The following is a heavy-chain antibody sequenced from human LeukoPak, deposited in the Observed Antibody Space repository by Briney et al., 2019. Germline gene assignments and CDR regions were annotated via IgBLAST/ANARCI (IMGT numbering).Heavy chain of an antibody. Sequence: GGSLRLSCAASGFTFSSYWMSWVRQTPGKGLEWVANIKQDGSEKYYVDSVKGRFTISRDNAKNSLYLQMNSLRAEDTVVYYCASLIPIEQDYWGQGTLVTVSS. V-gene: IGHV3-7*01. CDR2: IKQDGSEK. CDR3: ASLIPIEQDY. D-gene: IGHD1/OR15-1a*01. CDR1: GFTFSSYW. J-gene: IGHJ4*02.